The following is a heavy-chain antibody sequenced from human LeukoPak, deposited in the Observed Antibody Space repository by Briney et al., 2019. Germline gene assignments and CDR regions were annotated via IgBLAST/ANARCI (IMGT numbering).Heavy chain of an antibody. CDR1: GYTFTSYY. V-gene: IGHV1-46*01. D-gene: IGHD6-13*01. CDR3: ARPGGAGRSWYTGFDY. J-gene: IGHJ4*02. CDR2: INPSGGST. Sequence: GASVKVSCKASGYTFTSYYMHWVRQAPGQGLEWMGIINPSGGSTSYAQKFQGRVTITRDTSASTAYMELSSLRSEDTAVYYCARPGGAGRSWYTGFDYWGQGTLVTVSS.